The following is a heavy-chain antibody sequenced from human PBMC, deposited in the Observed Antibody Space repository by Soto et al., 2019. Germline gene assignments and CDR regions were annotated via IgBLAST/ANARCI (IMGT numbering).Heavy chain of an antibody. CDR3: ASTYYYDSSGHHYYYYGMDV. D-gene: IGHD3-22*01. CDR2: IIPIFGTA. Sequence: SSVTVSCTASGGTFSNYAISWVRQAPGQGLEWMGGIIPIFGTANYAQKFQGRVTITADKSTSTAYMELSSLRSEDTAVYYCASTYYYDSSGHHYYYYGMDVWGQGTTVTVSS. V-gene: IGHV1-69*06. J-gene: IGHJ6*02. CDR1: GGTFSNYA.